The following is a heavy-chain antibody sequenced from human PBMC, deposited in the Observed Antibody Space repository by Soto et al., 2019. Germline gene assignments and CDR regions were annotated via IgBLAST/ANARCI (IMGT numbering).Heavy chain of an antibody. J-gene: IGHJ4*02. V-gene: IGHV3-74*01. Sequence: PGGSLRLSCTVSGFRFSDYWMHWVRQAPGEGLVWVARISDDAISTSYAPFVKGRFTISRDNTKNMLYLQLNSLTGYDAAFYYCAREVPISAVNYIDYWGQGALVTVSS. CDR3: AREVPISAVNYIDY. D-gene: IGHD1-26*01. CDR2: ISDDAIST. CDR1: GFRFSDYW.